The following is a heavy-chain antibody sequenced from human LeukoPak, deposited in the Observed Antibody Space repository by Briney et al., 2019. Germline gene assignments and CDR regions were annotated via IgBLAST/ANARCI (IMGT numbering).Heavy chain of an antibody. CDR1: GGSFSGYY. D-gene: IGHD2-8*01. V-gene: IGHV4-34*01. J-gene: IGHJ4*02. CDR3: AREWSRFTPPDY. Sequence: SETLSLTCAVYGGSFSGYYWSWIRQPPGKGLEWIGEINHSGSTSYNPSLKSRVTISVDTSKNQFSLKLSSVTAADTAVYYCAREWSRFTPPDYWGQGTLVTVSS. CDR2: INHSGST.